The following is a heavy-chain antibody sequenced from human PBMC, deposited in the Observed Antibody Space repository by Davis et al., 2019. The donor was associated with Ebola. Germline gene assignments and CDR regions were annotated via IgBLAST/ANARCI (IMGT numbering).Heavy chain of an antibody. CDR1: GGSISSYY. V-gene: IGHV4-59*01. Sequence: PSETLSLTCTVSGGSISSYYWSWIRQPPGKGLEWIGYIYYSGSTNYNPSLKSRVTISVDTSKNQFSLKLSSVTAADTAVYYCARSDSYGNARVGGMDVWGQGTTVTVSS. D-gene: IGHD5-18*01. CDR2: IYYSGST. J-gene: IGHJ6*02. CDR3: ARSDSYGNARVGGMDV.